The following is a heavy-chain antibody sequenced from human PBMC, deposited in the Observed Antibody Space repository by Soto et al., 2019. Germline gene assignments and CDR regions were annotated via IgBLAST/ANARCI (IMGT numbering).Heavy chain of an antibody. CDR3: ARGAPHSSGGSCCGADY. V-gene: IGHV3-48*02. CDR2: ISSSSSTI. CDR1: GFTLRTYS. D-gene: IGHD2-15*01. Sequence: GGSLRLSCAASGFTLRTYSMNWVRQAPGKGLEWVSYISSSSSTIYYADSVKGRFTISRDNAKNSLYLQMNSLRDEDTAVYYCARGAPHSSGGSCCGADYSGQGTRVPVYS. J-gene: IGHJ4*02.